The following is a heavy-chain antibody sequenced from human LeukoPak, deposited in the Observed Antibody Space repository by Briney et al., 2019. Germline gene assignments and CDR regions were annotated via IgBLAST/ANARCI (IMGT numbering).Heavy chain of an antibody. CDR1: GGSTSSGGYY. Sequence: SETLSLTCTVSGGSTSSGGYYWSWIRQHPGKGLEWIGYIYYSGSIYYNPSLKSRVTVSVDTSKNQFSLKLSSVTAADTAVYYCARGPSYGAIDPWGQGTLVTVSS. CDR2: IYYSGSI. J-gene: IGHJ5*02. V-gene: IGHV4-31*03. D-gene: IGHD4-17*01. CDR3: ARGPSYGAIDP.